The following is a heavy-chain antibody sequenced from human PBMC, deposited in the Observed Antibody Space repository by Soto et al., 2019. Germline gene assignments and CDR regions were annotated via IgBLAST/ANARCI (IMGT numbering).Heavy chain of an antibody. D-gene: IGHD6-19*01. V-gene: IGHV1-8*01. CDR1: GYTFTSYD. Sequence: QVQLVQSGAEVKKPGASVKVSCKASGYTFTSYDINWVRQATGQGLEWMGWMNPNSGNTGYAQKFQGRVTMTRNTSISTAYMELSSLRSEDTAVYYCARDSSGWYYCYYGMDVWGQGPTVTVSS. CDR2: MNPNSGNT. CDR3: ARDSSGWYYCYYGMDV. J-gene: IGHJ6*02.